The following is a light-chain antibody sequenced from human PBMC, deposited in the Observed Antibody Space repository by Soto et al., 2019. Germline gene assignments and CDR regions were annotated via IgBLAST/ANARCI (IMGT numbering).Light chain of an antibody. CDR3: KQYGSSPYT. CDR1: QSVSSSY. V-gene: IGKV3-20*01. CDR2: GAS. Sequence: EIVWTQSPGTLSLSPGDRATLSCRASQSVSSSYLAWYQQKPGQAPRLLIYGASSRATGIPDRFSGSGTGTDFTLTISRLEPEDFALYYCKQYGSSPYTFGQGTKLEIK. J-gene: IGKJ2*01.